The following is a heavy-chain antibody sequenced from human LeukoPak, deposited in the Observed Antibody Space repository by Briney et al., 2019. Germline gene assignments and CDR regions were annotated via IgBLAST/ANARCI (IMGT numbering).Heavy chain of an antibody. CDR3: ARVKESNGYSFDY. Sequence: ASVKVSCKASGYTFSSYAMHWVRQAHGQRLEWMGWINAGNGNTKYSQKFQGRVTITRDTSASTAYMELSSLRSEDTAVYYCARVKESNGYSFDYWGQGTLVTVSS. CDR2: INAGNGNT. CDR1: GYTFSSYA. V-gene: IGHV1-3*01. J-gene: IGHJ4*02. D-gene: IGHD5-24*01.